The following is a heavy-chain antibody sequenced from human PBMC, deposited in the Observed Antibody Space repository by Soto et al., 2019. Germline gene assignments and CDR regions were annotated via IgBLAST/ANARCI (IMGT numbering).Heavy chain of an antibody. CDR1: GYTITNNW. CDR3: ARGHGWVDY. J-gene: IGHJ4*02. CDR2: INPDDSHT. V-gene: IGHV5-10-1*01. Sequence: EVQLVQSGAEVKKPGESLRMACGLSGYTITNNWITWLRQMPGKGLECMGRINPDDSHTNYSPSFQGHVTISADKSISTVYLQWSSLKASDTAMYYCARGHGWVDYWGQGTLVTVSA. D-gene: IGHD6-19*01.